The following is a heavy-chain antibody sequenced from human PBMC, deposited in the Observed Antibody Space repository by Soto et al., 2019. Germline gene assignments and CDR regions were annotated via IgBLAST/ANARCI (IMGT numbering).Heavy chain of an antibody. CDR2: ISWNSGSI. CDR1: GFTFGGSA. Sequence: SLRLSCAACGFTFGGSARQWVRQAQGKGLEWVSGISWNSGSIGYADSVKGRFTISRDNAKNSLYLQMNSLRAEDTALYYCAKELSPTWGYCSGGSCYGLDAFDIWGQGTMVTVSS. D-gene: IGHD2-15*01. CDR3: AKELSPTWGYCSGGSCYGLDAFDI. J-gene: IGHJ3*02. V-gene: IGHV3-9*01.